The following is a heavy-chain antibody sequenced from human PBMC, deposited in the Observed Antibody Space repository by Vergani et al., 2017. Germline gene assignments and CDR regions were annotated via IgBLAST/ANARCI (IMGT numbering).Heavy chain of an antibody. D-gene: IGHD2-21*02. J-gene: IGHJ4*02. CDR1: GGSISSYY. CDR2: IYYSGSN. V-gene: IGHV4-59*01. CDR3: ARDPDGDQMPHLDY. Sequence: QVQLQESGPGLVKPSETLSLTCTVSGGSISSYYWSWIRQPPGKGLEWIGYIYYSGSNNYNPPLKSRVTITVDTSNNQFSLKLSSVTAADTAVYYCARDPDGDQMPHLDYWGQGTLVTVSS.